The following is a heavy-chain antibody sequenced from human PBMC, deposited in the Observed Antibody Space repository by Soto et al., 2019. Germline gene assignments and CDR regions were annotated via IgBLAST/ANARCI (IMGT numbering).Heavy chain of an antibody. CDR1: GFSLSTSGVG. J-gene: IGHJ4*02. CDR3: AHISYYYDSSGYSDFDY. CDR2: IYWDDDK. Sequence: QITLKESGPTLVKPTQTLTLTCTFSGFSLSTSGVGVGWIRQPPGKALEWLALIYWDDDKRYSPFLKSRLTFTKATSKNQVVLTMTNMDPVDTATYYCAHISYYYDSSGYSDFDYWGQGTLVTVSS. V-gene: IGHV2-5*02. D-gene: IGHD3-22*01.